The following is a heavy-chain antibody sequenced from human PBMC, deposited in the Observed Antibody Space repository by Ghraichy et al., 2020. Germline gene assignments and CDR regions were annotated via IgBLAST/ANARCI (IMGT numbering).Heavy chain of an antibody. V-gene: IGHV3-48*03. J-gene: IGHJ2*01. CDR2: ISSSGSTR. CDR1: GFTFSSYE. Sequence: GGSLRLSCAASGFTFSSYEMNWVRQAPGKGLEWVSYISSSGSTRHYADSVKGRFTISRDTAKSSLYVQMNSLRAEDTAVYYCARGGYRSSAGSISWYFDLWGRGTLVTVSS. D-gene: IGHD6-6*01. CDR3: ARGGYRSSAGSISWYFDL.